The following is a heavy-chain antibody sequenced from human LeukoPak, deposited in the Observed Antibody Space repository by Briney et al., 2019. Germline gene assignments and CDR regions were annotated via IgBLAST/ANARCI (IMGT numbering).Heavy chain of an antibody. CDR1: GGSISSYY. D-gene: IGHD5-24*01. J-gene: IGHJ4*02. Sequence: SETLSLTCTVSGGSISSYYWSWIRQPPGKGLEWIGYIYYSGSTNYNPSLKSRVTISVDTSKNQFSLELSSVTAADTAVYYCARGPNYPSPSPFDYWGQGTLVTVSS. V-gene: IGHV4-59*08. CDR3: ARGPNYPSPSPFDY. CDR2: IYYSGST.